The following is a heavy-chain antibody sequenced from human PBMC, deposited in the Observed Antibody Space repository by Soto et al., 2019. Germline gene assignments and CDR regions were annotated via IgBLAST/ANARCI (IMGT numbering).Heavy chain of an antibody. D-gene: IGHD3-3*01. CDR1: GDSVTSHY. Sequence: SETLSLTCSFSGDSVTSHYLTWIRQSPEKGLEWIGYMHYTGFSHYNPSLKSRLTISVDRSKNQFTLQLTSVTVADTAVYYCARAYYDFWSGYGGGNAFDIWGQGTMVTVSS. CDR2: MHYTGFS. CDR3: ARAYYDFWSGYGGGNAFDI. V-gene: IGHV4-59*02. J-gene: IGHJ3*02.